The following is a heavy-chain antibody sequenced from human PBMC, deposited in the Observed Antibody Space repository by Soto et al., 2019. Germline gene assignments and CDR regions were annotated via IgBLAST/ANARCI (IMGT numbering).Heavy chain of an antibody. CDR1: GFTFSSYS. CDR3: ARDRDIVVVVAARGNWFDP. Sequence: GGSLRLSCAASGFTFSSYSMNWVRQAPGKGLEWVSSISSSSSYIYYADSVKGRFTISRDNAKNSLYLQMNSLRAEDTAVYYCARDRDIVVVVAARGNWFDPWGQGTLVTVSS. J-gene: IGHJ5*02. V-gene: IGHV3-21*01. D-gene: IGHD2-15*01. CDR2: ISSSSSYI.